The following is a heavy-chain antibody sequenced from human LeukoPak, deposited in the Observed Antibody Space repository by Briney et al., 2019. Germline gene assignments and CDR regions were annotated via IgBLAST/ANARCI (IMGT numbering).Heavy chain of an antibody. V-gene: IGHV4-39*07. CDR1: GGSISSSSYY. CDR3: ARDTEGGDYYGFYYYYYMDV. J-gene: IGHJ6*03. Sequence: SETLSLTCTVSGGSISSSSYYWGWIRQPPGKGLEWIGSNYYSGSTYYNPSLKSRVTISVDTSKNQFSLKLSSVTAADTAVYYCARDTEGGDYYGFYYYYYMDVWGKGTTVTVSS. CDR2: NYYSGST. D-gene: IGHD3-10*01.